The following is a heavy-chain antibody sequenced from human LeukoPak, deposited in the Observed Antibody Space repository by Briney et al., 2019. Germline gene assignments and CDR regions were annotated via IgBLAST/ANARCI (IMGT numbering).Heavy chain of an antibody. CDR1: GFTFSNSG. D-gene: IGHD3-10*01. J-gene: IGHJ4*02. CDR3: AKGSGNGYGSGPFDY. CDR2: ISTDAGET. Sequence: GGSLRLSCAASGFTFSNSGMSWVRQAPGKGLEWVSAISTDAGETHYADSVKGRFTIPRDNSKNTVSLQMSSLRAEDTALYYCAKGSGNGYGSGPFDYWGQGTLVTVSS. V-gene: IGHV3-23*01.